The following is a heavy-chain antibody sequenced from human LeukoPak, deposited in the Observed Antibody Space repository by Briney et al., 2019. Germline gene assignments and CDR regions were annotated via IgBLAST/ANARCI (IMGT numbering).Heavy chain of an antibody. V-gene: IGHV1-2*02. CDR3: ARDRAIVGATTVDF. D-gene: IGHD1-26*01. CDR2: INPNSGGT. J-gene: IGHJ4*02. CDR1: GYTFTGYY. Sequence: GASVKVSCKASGYTFTGYYMHWVRQAPGQGLEWMGWINPNSGGTNYAQKFQGRVTMTRDTSISTAYMELSRLRSDDTAVHYCARDRAIVGATTVDFWGQGTLVTVSS.